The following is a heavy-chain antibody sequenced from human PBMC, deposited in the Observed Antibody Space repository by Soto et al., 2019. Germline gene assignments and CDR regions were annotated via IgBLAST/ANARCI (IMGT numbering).Heavy chain of an antibody. CDR1: GYSFTSYW. V-gene: IGHV5-10-1*01. CDR3: ARYITRGYYYYGMDV. Sequence: GESLKISCKGSGYSFTSYWISWVRQMPGKGLEWMGRIDPSDSYTNYSPSLQGHVTISADKSISTAYLQWSSLKASDTAMYYCARYITRGYYYYGMDVWGQGTTVTVSS. J-gene: IGHJ6*02. D-gene: IGHD1-20*01. CDR2: IDPSDSYT.